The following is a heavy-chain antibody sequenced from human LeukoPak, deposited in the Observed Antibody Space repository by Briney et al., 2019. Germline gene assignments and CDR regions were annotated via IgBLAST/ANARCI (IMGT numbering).Heavy chain of an antibody. D-gene: IGHD2-8*01. V-gene: IGHV4-59*01. CDR1: GGSMRSYY. Sequence: PSETLSLTCTVSGGSMRSYYWVWIRQPPGKGLEWIGYIYYSGSTVYNPSLKSRVTISVDTSKNQFSLKMSSVTAADTAVYYCARAPNGFGAFDIWGPGTMVTVSS. J-gene: IGHJ3*02. CDR3: ARAPNGFGAFDI. CDR2: IYYSGST.